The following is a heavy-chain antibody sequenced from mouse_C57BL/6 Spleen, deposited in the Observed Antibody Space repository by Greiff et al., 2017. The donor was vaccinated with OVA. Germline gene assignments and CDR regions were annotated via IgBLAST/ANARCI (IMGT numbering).Heavy chain of an antibody. Sequence: EVQLQESGGDLVKPGGSLKLSCAASGFTFSSYGMSWVRQTPDKRLEWVATISSGGSYTYYPDSVKGRFTISRDNAKNTLYLQMSSLKSEDTAMYYCARLDWFDYWGQGTTLTVSS. CDR1: GFTFSSYG. CDR3: ARLDWFDY. D-gene: IGHD4-1*01. CDR2: ISSGGSYT. J-gene: IGHJ2*01. V-gene: IGHV5-6*01.